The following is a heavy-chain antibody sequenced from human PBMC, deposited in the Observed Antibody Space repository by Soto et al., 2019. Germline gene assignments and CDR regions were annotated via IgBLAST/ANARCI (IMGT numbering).Heavy chain of an antibody. V-gene: IGHV3-23*01. Sequence: GSLSLSCPASGFTFSTYALSWVRQAPGKGLEWVSAISANGQGIYYADSVRGRFTISRDNSKNTIFLHMDSLRAEDTAVYYCAKDRNYPRDQFNYWGQGTLVTVSS. D-gene: IGHD1-7*01. CDR1: GFTFSTYA. CDR3: AKDRNYPRDQFNY. J-gene: IGHJ4*02. CDR2: ISANGQGI.